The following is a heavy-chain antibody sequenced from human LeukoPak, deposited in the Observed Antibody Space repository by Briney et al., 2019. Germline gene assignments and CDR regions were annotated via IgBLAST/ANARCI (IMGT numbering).Heavy chain of an antibody. D-gene: IGHD6-13*01. V-gene: IGHV1-69*13. J-gene: IGHJ5*02. Sequence: SVKVSCTASGDTFSSYAITWVRQAPGQGLEWMGGIIPIFDTSNYAQKFQGRVTFTSDDSTSTAYMELSSLRSEDTAVYYCARLKRGIGAAGTSLRGWFDPWGQETLVTVSS. CDR1: GDTFSSYA. CDR3: ARLKRGIGAAGTSLRGWFDP. CDR2: IIPIFDTS.